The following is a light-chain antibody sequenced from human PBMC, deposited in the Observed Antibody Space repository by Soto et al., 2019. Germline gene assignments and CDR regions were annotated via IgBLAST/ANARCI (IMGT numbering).Light chain of an antibody. Sequence: DIQMTQSPSTLSGSVGDRVTITCRASQTISSWLAWYQQKPGKAPKLLIYWASTRESGVSDRFSGSGSATSFTLTISSLQAEDVAVYYCQQYYSRPLTFGGGTRVEIK. J-gene: IGKJ4*01. CDR1: QTISSW. CDR2: WAS. V-gene: IGKV1-5*03. CDR3: QQYYSRPLT.